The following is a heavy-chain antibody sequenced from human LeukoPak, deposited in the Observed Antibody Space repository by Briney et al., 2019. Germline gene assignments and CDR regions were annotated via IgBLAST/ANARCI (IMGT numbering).Heavy chain of an antibody. D-gene: IGHD6-19*01. Sequence: GGSLRLSCAASGFTFSNYAMSWVRQAPGKGLEWVSGIGGSGTYAYYADSLKGRFTISRDNSKNTLYLQMNSLRAEDTAVYYCAKVGIAVAVLANDYWGQGTLVTVSS. CDR2: IGGSGTYA. V-gene: IGHV3-23*01. J-gene: IGHJ4*02. CDR3: AKVGIAVAVLANDY. CDR1: GFTFSNYA.